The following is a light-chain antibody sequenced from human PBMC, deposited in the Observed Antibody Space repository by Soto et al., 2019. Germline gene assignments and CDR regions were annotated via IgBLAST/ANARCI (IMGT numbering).Light chain of an antibody. CDR1: QSISSY. CDR3: QQSYSTPRT. V-gene: IGKV1-39*01. CDR2: AAS. Sequence: DIQMTQSPSSLSASVGDRVTITCRASQSISSYLNWYQQKPGKAPKLLIYAASSLQSGVPSRFSGSGSGTDFTLTISSLQPEDFATYYYQQSYSTPRTFGQATKVDIK. J-gene: IGKJ1*01.